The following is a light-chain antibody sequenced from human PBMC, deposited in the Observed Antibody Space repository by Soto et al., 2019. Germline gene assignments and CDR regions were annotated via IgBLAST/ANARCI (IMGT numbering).Light chain of an antibody. CDR2: AAS. J-gene: IGKJ1*01. Sequence: ETVLTQSPATLSLSPGESATLSCRASQSFRGLLAWYQQKPGQAPRLLIYAASRRATGIPDRLSGSGSGTDFTLTISRLEPEDFAVYYCQQYGSSPWTFGQGTKVDIK. CDR3: QQYGSSPWT. V-gene: IGKV3-20*01. CDR1: QSFRGL.